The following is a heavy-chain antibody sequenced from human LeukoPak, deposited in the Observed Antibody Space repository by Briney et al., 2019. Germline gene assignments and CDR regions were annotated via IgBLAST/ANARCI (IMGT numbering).Heavy chain of an antibody. J-gene: IGHJ6*02. V-gene: IGHV1-69*04. D-gene: IGHD4-17*01. CDR2: IIPIVGIA. CDR1: GGTFSSYA. CDR3: ASPYGPCHYYYYGMDV. Sequence: ASVKVSCKASGGTFSSYAISWVRQAPGQGLEWMGRIIPIVGIANYAQKFQGRVTITADKSTSTAYMELSSLRSEDTAVYYCASPYGPCHYYYYGMDVWGQGTTVTVSS.